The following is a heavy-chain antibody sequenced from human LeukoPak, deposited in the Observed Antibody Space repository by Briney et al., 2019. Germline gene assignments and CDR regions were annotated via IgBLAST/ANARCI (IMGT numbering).Heavy chain of an antibody. CDR2: IYYSGRT. CDR3: ARQWRFDP. V-gene: IGHV4-39*01. J-gene: IGHJ5*02. CDR1: GGSISSSGYY. Sequence: SETLSLTCTGSGGSISSSGYYWGWIRQPPGKGLEWMGSIYYSGRTYYNPSLKSRVTISVDTSKNQFSLKLSSVTAADTAVYYCARQWRFDPWGQGTLVTVSS.